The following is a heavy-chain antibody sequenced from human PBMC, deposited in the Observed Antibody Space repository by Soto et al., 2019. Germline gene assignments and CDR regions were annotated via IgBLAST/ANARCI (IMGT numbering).Heavy chain of an antibody. CDR3: ARLVVVAPVANV. Sequence: SETLSLTCSVSGGSVSYNSYYWGWIRQPPGKGLGWVGGIFYTGTTYYSPSLKDRVSISVDTSKNSFSLNLTSVTAADTAVYLCARLVVVAPVANVWGQGALVTVSS. CDR2: IFYTGTT. J-gene: IGHJ4*02. D-gene: IGHD2-21*01. V-gene: IGHV4-39*01. CDR1: GGSVSYNSYY.